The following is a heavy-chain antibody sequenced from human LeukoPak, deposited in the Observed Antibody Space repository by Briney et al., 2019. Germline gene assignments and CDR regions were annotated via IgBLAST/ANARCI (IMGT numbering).Heavy chain of an antibody. V-gene: IGHV1-69*01. J-gene: IGHJ4*02. D-gene: IGHD2-2*03. CDR3: ATMDIVVVPAAHTSVGD. Sequence: ASVKVSCKASGGTFSSYAISWVRQAPGQGLEWMGGIIPIFGTANYAQKFQGRGTITADESTSTAYMELSSLRSEDTAVYYCATMDIVVVPAAHTSVGDWGQGTLVTVSS. CDR2: IIPIFGTA. CDR1: GGTFSSYA.